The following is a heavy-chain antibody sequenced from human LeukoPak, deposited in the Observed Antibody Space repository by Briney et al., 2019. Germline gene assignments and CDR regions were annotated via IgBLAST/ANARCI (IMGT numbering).Heavy chain of an antibody. CDR2: IKQDGSEK. Sequence: GGSLRLSCAASGFTFSSYWMSWVRQAPGKGLEWVANIKQDGSEKYYVDSVKGRFTISRDNAKNSLYLQMNSLRAEDTAVYYCARDHRAYYYDSSGYYDATLDYWGQGTLVTVSS. D-gene: IGHD3-22*01. CDR1: GFTFSSYW. CDR3: ARDHRAYYYDSSGYYDATLDY. V-gene: IGHV3-7*01. J-gene: IGHJ4*02.